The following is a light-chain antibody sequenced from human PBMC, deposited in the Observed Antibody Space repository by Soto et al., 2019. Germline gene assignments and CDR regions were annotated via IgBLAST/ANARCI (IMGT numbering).Light chain of an antibody. CDR2: EAS. CDR3: QQYESYRT. CDR1: QSIGRW. V-gene: IGKV1-5*03. J-gene: IGKJ1*01. Sequence: DIQMTQSPSTLSAYVGDRVTITCRASQSIGRWLAWYQQKPGKAPKLLIYEASSLESGVSSRFRDSGSGTEFTLTITSLQPDDFATYYCQQYESYRTFGPGTKVDIK.